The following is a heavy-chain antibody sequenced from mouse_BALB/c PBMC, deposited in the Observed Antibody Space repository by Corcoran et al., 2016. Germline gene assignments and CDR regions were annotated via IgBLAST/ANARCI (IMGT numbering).Heavy chain of an antibody. D-gene: IGHD2-1*01. CDR3: GRSREGNYVVY. CDR2: IDPANGNT. Sequence: EVQLQQSGAELVKPGASVTLSCTASGFNIKDTYMHWVKQRPEQGLEWIGRIDPANGNTKYDPKFQGKATMTADTSSNTVYLQLSSRTSEATAVYDCGRSREGNYVVYWGQGTTLTVSA. V-gene: IGHV14-3*02. CDR1: GFNIKDTY. J-gene: IGHJ2*01.